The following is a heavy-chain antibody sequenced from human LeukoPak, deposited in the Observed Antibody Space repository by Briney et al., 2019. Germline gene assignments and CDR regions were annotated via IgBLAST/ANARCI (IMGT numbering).Heavy chain of an antibody. J-gene: IGHJ6*02. Sequence: PGGSPRLSCAASGFTFDDYAMHWVRQAPGKGLEWVSGISWNSGSIGYADSVKGRFTISRDNAKNSLYLQMNSLRAEDTALYYCAKSQGYYYGMDVWGQGTTVTVSS. CDR2: ISWNSGSI. V-gene: IGHV3-9*01. CDR1: GFTFDDYA. CDR3: AKSQGYYYGMDV.